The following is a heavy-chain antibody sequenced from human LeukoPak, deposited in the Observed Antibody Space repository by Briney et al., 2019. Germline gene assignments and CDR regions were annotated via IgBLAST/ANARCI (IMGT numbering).Heavy chain of an antibody. Sequence: GGSLRLSCGASGFTFSNYWMSWVRQAPGKGLEWVANIKQDGSEKYYVDFVKGRFTISRDNAKNSLYLQMNSLRAEDTAVYYCARDFYDFWSGYYPPDYYFDYWGQGTLVAVSS. CDR3: ARDFYDFWSGYYPPDYYFDY. V-gene: IGHV3-7*03. D-gene: IGHD3-3*01. CDR2: IKQDGSEK. CDR1: GFTFSNYW. J-gene: IGHJ4*02.